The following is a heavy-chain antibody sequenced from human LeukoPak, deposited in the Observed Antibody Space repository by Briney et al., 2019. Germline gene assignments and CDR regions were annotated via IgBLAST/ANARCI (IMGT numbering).Heavy chain of an antibody. D-gene: IGHD6-6*01. CDR2: ISDDGSNK. Sequence: GGSLRPSCAASGFTFSIYGMHWVRQAPGKGLEWVALISDDGSNKYYADSVKGRFTISRDNAKNTLYLQMSSLRSEDTAVYYCARTYGSSADAFDIWGQGTMVTVSS. CDR3: ARTYGSSADAFDI. CDR1: GFTFSIYG. V-gene: IGHV3-30*19. J-gene: IGHJ3*02.